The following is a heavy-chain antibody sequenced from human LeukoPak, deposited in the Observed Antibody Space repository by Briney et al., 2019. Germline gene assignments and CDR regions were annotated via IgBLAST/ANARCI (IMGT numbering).Heavy chain of an antibody. J-gene: IGHJ4*02. CDR1: GYTFTGYY. V-gene: IGHV1-2*02. CDR3: ARGPYLVRGVIIDY. Sequence: ASVKVSCKASGYTFTGYYMHWVRQAPGQGLEWMGWINPNSGGTNYAQKFQGRVTMTRDTSITTAYMELSRLRSDDTAVYYCARGPYLVRGVIIDYWGQRTLVTVSS. CDR2: INPNSGGT. D-gene: IGHD3-10*01.